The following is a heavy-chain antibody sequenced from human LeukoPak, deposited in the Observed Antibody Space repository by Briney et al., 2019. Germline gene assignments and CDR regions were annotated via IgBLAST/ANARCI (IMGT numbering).Heavy chain of an antibody. CDR1: GGSISGYY. J-gene: IGHJ3*02. CDR3: ARFTQYCSSTSCYNDAFDI. Sequence: SETLSLTCTVSGGSISGYYWSWIRQPPGKGLEWIGLIHYTGTTNYNPSLKSRVTISLDTSKNQFSLNLSSVTAADTAVYFCARFTQYCSSTSCYNDAFDIWGQGTMVTVSS. CDR2: IHYTGTT. D-gene: IGHD2-2*02. V-gene: IGHV4-59*08.